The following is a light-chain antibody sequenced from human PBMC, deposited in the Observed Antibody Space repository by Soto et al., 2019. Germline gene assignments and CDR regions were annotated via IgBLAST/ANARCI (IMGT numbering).Light chain of an antibody. Sequence: QSVLTQPPSASGSPGQSVTISCTGASSDVGGYNFVSWYQQHPGKAPKLLIYDVSKRPSGVPDRFSGSKSGNTASLTVSGLQAEDEADYYCSSYVGTTNFVFGTGTKVTVL. J-gene: IGLJ1*01. CDR2: DVS. V-gene: IGLV2-8*01. CDR3: SSYVGTTNFV. CDR1: SSDVGGYNF.